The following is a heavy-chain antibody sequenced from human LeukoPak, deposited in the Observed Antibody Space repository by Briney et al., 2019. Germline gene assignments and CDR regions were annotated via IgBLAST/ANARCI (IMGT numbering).Heavy chain of an antibody. V-gene: IGHV4-34*01. J-gene: IGHJ4*02. CDR2: INHSRGT. CDR1: GGSITAYY. CDR3: AREDYYFDS. Sequence: PSETLSLTCSVYGGSITAYYWSWIRQPPGKGLEWIGEINHSRGTKYNPSLESRVTILLDASKNEFSLNLNSVTAADTAVYYRAREDYYFDSWGQGTLVTVSS.